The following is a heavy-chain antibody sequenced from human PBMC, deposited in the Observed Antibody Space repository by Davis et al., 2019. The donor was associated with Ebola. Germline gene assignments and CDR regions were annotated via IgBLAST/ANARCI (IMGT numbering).Heavy chain of an antibody. CDR3: VRHGASGSYNLRDSWFDP. J-gene: IGHJ5*02. CDR1: GGSIGTYY. V-gene: IGHV4-59*08. Sequence: PSETLSLTCTVSGGSIGTYYWSWIRQSPGKGLEWIGFISYTGTTNYNSSLKSRVTISVDTSKNQISLKLSSVTAADTAVYYCVRHGASGSYNLRDSWFDPWGQGTLVTVSS. CDR2: ISYTGTT. D-gene: IGHD1-26*01.